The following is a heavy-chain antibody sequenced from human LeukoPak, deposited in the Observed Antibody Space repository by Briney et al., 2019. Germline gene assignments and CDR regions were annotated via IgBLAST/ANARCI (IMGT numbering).Heavy chain of an antibody. D-gene: IGHD4-17*01. CDR3: ARSTGDYRPWYFDL. CDR1: GITFSSYW. Sequence: GGSLRLSCAASGITFSSYWMSWVRQAPGKGLEWVANIKQDGSEKYYVDSVKGRFTISRDNAKNSLNLQMNSLRVEDTAVYYCARSTGDYRPWYFDLWGRGTLVTVSS. J-gene: IGHJ2*01. CDR2: IKQDGSEK. V-gene: IGHV3-7*01.